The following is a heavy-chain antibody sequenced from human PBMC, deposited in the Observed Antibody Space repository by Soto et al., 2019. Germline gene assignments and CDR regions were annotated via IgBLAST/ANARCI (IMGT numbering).Heavy chain of an antibody. V-gene: IGHV4-30-2*03. CDR1: GGSISSGGYS. Sequence: SETLSLTCAVSGGSISSGGYSWSWIRQPPGKGLEWIGYMYHSGSTYYNPSLKSRVTISVDTSKNQFSLKLSSVTAADTAVYYCARPTYYYDSSGYRSYYGMDVWGQGTTVTVSS. J-gene: IGHJ6*02. CDR3: ARPTYYYDSSGYRSYYGMDV. D-gene: IGHD3-22*01. CDR2: MYHSGST.